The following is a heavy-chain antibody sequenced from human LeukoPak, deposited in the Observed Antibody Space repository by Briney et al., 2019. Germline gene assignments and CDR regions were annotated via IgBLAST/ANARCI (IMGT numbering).Heavy chain of an antibody. CDR2: VYSSGGS. V-gene: IGHV4-4*07. CDR1: GGSINSYF. D-gene: IGHD5-18*01. J-gene: IGHJ5*02. CDR3: ARRYSYGYESWFDP. Sequence: PSETLSLTCTVSGGSINSYFWSWIRQPAGKGLEYIGRVYSSGGSHYNPSLKSRVTMSVDTSKNQFSLKLGSVTAADTAVYHCARRYSYGYESWFDPWGQGTLVTVSS.